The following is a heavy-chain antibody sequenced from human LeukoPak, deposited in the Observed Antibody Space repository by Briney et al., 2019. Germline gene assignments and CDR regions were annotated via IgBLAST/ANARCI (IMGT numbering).Heavy chain of an antibody. Sequence: GGSLRLSCAASGFIVNSNYMSWVCQAPGKGLEWLSVIYSGGGTYYADSVKGRFTISRDNFKNTLYLQMNSLRVEDTAMYYCARGVGTVTSRGSGFDPWGQGTLVTVSS. CDR3: ARGVGTVTSRGSGFDP. CDR1: GFIVNSNY. CDR2: IYSGGGT. J-gene: IGHJ5*02. D-gene: IGHD4-17*01. V-gene: IGHV3-53*01.